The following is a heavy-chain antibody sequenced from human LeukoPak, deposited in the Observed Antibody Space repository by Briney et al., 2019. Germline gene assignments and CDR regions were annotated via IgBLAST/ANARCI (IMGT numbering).Heavy chain of an antibody. CDR2: INAGNGNT. CDR3: ARGRWSATTASYYLDF. V-gene: IGHV1-3*01. Sequence: ASVKVSCKASGYTFTSYAMHWVRQAPGRRLEWMGWINAGNGNTKYSQKFQGRVTITRDTSASTAYMELSSLRSEDTAVYYCARGRWSATTASYYLDFWGQGTLVTVSS. D-gene: IGHD5-24*01. CDR1: GYTFTSYA. J-gene: IGHJ4*02.